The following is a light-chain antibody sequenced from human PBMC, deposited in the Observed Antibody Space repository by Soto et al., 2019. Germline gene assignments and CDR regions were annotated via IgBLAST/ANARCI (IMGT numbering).Light chain of an antibody. CDR1: SGHSNYA. CDR2: LNSDGSH. Sequence: QSALTQSPSASASLGASVKLTCTLSSGHSNYAIAWHQQQPEKGPRYLMKLNSDGSHSKGDGIPDRFSGSSSGAERYLTISSLQSEDEADYYCQTWGTGIWVFGGGTQLTVL. V-gene: IGLV4-69*01. CDR3: QTWGTGIWV. J-gene: IGLJ7*01.